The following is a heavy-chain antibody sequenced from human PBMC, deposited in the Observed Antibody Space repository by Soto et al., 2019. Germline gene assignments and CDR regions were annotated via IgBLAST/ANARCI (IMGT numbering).Heavy chain of an antibody. CDR1: GGSFSGYF. V-gene: IGHV4-34*01. CDR3: ASGGSSDWQVAFDF. Sequence: PSETLSLTCAVYGGSFSGYFWNWIRQTPGKGLEWIGKVNHNGRNNYNPSLTSRVTISLEMSKDQISLKLTSVTAADTAVYYCASGGSSDWQVAFDFWGQGTMVTVSS. D-gene: IGHD6-19*01. CDR2: VNHNGRN. J-gene: IGHJ3*01.